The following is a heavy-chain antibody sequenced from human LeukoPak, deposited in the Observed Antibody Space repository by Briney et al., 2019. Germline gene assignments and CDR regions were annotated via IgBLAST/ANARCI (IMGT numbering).Heavy chain of an antibody. CDR1: GGSISSYY. V-gene: IGHV4-4*07. CDR2: IYTSGST. D-gene: IGHD6-6*01. CDR3: ARGGLAARPGYFDY. J-gene: IGHJ4*02. Sequence: PSETLSLTCTVSGGSISSYYGSWIRQPAGKGLEWIGRIYTSGSTNYNPSLKSRVTISVDKSKNQFSLKLSSVTAADTAVYYCARGGLAARPGYFDYWGQGTLVTVSS.